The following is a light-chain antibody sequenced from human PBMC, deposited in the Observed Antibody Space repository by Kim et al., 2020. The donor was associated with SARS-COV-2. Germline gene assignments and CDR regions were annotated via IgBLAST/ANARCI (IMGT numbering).Light chain of an antibody. CDR2: DAS. CDR3: QQYDKYWT. J-gene: IGKJ1*01. CDR1: QSIGSW. V-gene: IGKV1-5*01. Sequence: DIQMSQSPSTLSASIGDRVTITCRASQSIGSWLAWYQQKPGRAPKVLIYDASSLESGVPSRFSGSGSGTEFTLTISSLQPDDFATYYCQQYDKYWTFGPGTKVDIK.